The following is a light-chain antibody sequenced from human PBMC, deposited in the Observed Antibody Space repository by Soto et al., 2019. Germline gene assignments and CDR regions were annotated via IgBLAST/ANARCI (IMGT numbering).Light chain of an antibody. Sequence: DIQMTQSPSTLSASVGDRVTITCRASQSISRSLAWYQQKPGKAPNLLIYDASSLESGVPSRFSGGGFGTEFTLTISSLQPDDFATYYCQQYNSYLLTFGPGTTVDIK. V-gene: IGKV1-5*01. CDR1: QSISRS. CDR3: QQYNSYLLT. CDR2: DAS. J-gene: IGKJ3*01.